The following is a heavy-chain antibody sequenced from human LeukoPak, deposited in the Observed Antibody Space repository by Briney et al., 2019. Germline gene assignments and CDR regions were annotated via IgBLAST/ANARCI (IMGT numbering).Heavy chain of an antibody. CDR3: ARQDYYGSGSYHYYYMDV. Sequence: GESLKISCKGSGYSFTSYWIGWVRQMPGKGLEWMGIIYPGDSDTRYSPSFQGQVTISADKSISTAYLQWSSLKASDTAMYYCARQDYYGSGSYHYYYMDVWGKGTTVTISS. D-gene: IGHD3-10*01. CDR1: GYSFTSYW. CDR2: IYPGDSDT. J-gene: IGHJ6*03. V-gene: IGHV5-51*01.